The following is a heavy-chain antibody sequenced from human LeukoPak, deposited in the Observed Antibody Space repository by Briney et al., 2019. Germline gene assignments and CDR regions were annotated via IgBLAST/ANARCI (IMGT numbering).Heavy chain of an antibody. J-gene: IGHJ5*02. V-gene: IGHV3-23*05. CDR2: LSGSGRAT. D-gene: IGHD3-9*01. CDR1: GFTFSSYN. CDR3: ARQRVMLTGTGGTWIDP. Sequence: PGGSLRLSCVASGFTFSSYNMIWVRQAPGKGLEWVSGLSGSGRATYYTHSVKGRFTISRENPKNRMFLHMNSLRVDDTAVYYCARQRVMLTGTGGTWIDPWGQGTLVTVSS.